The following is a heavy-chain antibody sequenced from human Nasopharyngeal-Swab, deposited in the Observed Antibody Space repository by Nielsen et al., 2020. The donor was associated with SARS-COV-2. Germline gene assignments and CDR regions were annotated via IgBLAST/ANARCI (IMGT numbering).Heavy chain of an antibody. D-gene: IGHD1-14*01. J-gene: IGHJ6*03. CDR3: AREGAGSETIYYYYYMDV. CDR2: IYYSGST. Sequence: RQAPGKGLEWIGSIYYSGSTYYNPSLKSRVTISVDTSKNQFSLKLSSLTAADTAVYYCAREGAGSETIYYYYYMDVWGKGTTVTVSS. V-gene: IGHV4-39*07.